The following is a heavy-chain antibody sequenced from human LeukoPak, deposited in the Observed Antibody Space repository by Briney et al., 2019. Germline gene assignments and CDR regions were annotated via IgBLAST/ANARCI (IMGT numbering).Heavy chain of an antibody. J-gene: IGHJ4*02. CDR1: GYTFTGYY. CDR2: INPYSGDT. CDR3: ARGDYIRSSWCDY. D-gene: IGHD6-13*01. Sequence: ASVKVSCKASGYTFTGYYVHWVRQAPGQGLEWMGWINPYSGDTNYAQKFQGRVTMTRDTSISTAYMELSSLKSDDTAVYYCARGDYIRSSWCDYWGQGTLVTVSS. V-gene: IGHV1-2*02.